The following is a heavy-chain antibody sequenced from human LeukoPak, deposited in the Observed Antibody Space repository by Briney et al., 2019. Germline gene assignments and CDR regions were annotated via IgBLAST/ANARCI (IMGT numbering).Heavy chain of an antibody. D-gene: IGHD3-10*01. CDR2: IIPIFVTA. CDR1: GGTFSSYA. J-gene: IGHJ4*02. CDR3: AREAPPAPGSGSYPYYFDY. V-gene: IGHV1-69*13. Sequence: ASVKVSCKASGGTFSSYAISWVRQAPGQGLEWIGGIIPIFVTANYAQKFQGRVTITADESTSTAYMELSSLRSEDTAVYYCAREAPPAPGSGSYPYYFDYWGQGTLVTVSS.